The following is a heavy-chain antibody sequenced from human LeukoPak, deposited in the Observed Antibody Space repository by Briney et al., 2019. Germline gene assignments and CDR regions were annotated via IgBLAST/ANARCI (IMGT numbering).Heavy chain of an antibody. Sequence: SETLSLTCTVSGGSISSYYWSWIRQPAGKGLEWIGRIYTSGSTNYNPSLKSRVTMSVDTSKNQFSLKLSSVTAADTAVYYCARARAFHDSSGYYYVAAFDIWGQGTMVTVSS. CDR2: IYTSGST. V-gene: IGHV4-4*07. D-gene: IGHD3-22*01. CDR1: GGSISSYY. J-gene: IGHJ3*02. CDR3: ARARAFHDSSGYYYVAAFDI.